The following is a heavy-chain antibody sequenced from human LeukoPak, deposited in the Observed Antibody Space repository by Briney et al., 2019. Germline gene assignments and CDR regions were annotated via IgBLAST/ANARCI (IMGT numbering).Heavy chain of an antibody. CDR2: IIPIFGTA. V-gene: IGHV1-69*05. Sequence: GASVKVSCKASGGTFSSYAISWVRQAPGQGLGWMGGIIPIFGTANYAQKFQGRVTITTDESTSTAYMVLSSLRSEDTAVYYCARLSFLEDSNWFDPWGQGTLVTVSS. D-gene: IGHD3-3*01. J-gene: IGHJ5*02. CDR1: GGTFSSYA. CDR3: ARLSFLEDSNWFDP.